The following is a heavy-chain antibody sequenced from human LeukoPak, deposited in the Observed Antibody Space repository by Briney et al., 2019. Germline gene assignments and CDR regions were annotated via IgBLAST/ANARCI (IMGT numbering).Heavy chain of an antibody. CDR3: ATTTVTTFGY. J-gene: IGHJ4*02. V-gene: IGHV4-34*01. CDR1: GGSFSGYY. D-gene: IGHD4-17*01. Sequence: SGTLSLTCAVYGGSFSGYYWSWIRQPPGKGLEWIGEINHSGSTNYNPSLKSRVTISVDTSKNQFSLKLSSVTAADTAVYYCATTTVTTFGYWGQGTLVTVSS. CDR2: INHSGST.